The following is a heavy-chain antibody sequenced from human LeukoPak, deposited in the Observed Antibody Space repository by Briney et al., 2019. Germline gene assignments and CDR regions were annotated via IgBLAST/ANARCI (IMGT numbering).Heavy chain of an antibody. D-gene: IGHD2-2*03. J-gene: IGHJ4*02. CDR3: ARRRPGYCSSTSCHGKYYFDY. CDR1: GGSFSGYY. CDR2: INHSGST. V-gene: IGHV4-34*01. Sequence: SETLSLTCAVYGGSFSGYYWSWIRQPPGKGLEWIGEINHSGSTNYNPSLKSRVTISVDTSKNQFSLKLSSVTAADTAVYYCARRRPGYCSSTSCHGKYYFDYWGQGTLVTVSS.